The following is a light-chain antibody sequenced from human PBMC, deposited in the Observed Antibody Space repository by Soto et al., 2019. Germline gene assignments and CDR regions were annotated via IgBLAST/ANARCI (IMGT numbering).Light chain of an antibody. CDR2: DAS. J-gene: IGKJ1*01. CDR1: QSVSSY. Sequence: SVVAQAPATLAWSRGGRATLSCKASQSVSSYLAWYQQKPGKAPRLLIYDASKRATGIPARFSGSGSGTDFTLTISSLEPEDFAVYYCQQRSNWPGTFGQGTKVDIK. V-gene: IGKV3-11*01. CDR3: QQRSNWPGT.